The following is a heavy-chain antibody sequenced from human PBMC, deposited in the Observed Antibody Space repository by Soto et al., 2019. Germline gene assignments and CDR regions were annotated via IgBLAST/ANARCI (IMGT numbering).Heavy chain of an antibody. CDR2: INPNGGST. D-gene: IGHD2-15*01. J-gene: IGHJ4*02. Sequence: QVQLVQSGAEVKRPGASVKVSCKASGYTFTTYYMHWVRQAPGQGLEWLGIINPNGGSTTYAQKFQGRSNMTRYTSTSTVYLELSSLRSEDTAVYYCARAGYCSGGTCFHGNCDYWGQGTLVTVSA. CDR3: ARAGYCSGGTCFHGNCDY. V-gene: IGHV1-46*01. CDR1: GYTFTTYY.